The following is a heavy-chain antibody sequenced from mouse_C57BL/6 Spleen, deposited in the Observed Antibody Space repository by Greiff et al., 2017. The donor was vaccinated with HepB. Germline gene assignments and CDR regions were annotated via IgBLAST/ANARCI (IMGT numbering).Heavy chain of an antibody. D-gene: IGHD1-1*01. Sequence: VKLQESGPGLVAPSQSLSITCTVSGFSLTSYAISWVRQPPGKGLEWLGVIWTGGGTNYNSALKSRLSISKDNSKSQVFLKMNSLQTDDTARYYCAPHYYGSSPWFAYWGQGTLVTVSA. V-gene: IGHV2-9-1*01. J-gene: IGHJ3*01. CDR1: GFSLTSYA. CDR2: IWTGGGT. CDR3: APHYYGSSPWFAY.